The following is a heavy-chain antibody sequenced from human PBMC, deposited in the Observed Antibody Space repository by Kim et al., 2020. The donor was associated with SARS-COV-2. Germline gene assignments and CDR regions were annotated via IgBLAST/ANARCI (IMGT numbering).Heavy chain of an antibody. CDR3: ARPGSVSGWFYFDS. D-gene: IGHD6-19*01. V-gene: IGHV4-39*01. J-gene: IGHJ4*02. Sequence: DPSLRRRVTISVDNSKNQLSLNLSSVTAADTAVYYCARPGSVSGWFYFDSWGQGTLVTVSS.